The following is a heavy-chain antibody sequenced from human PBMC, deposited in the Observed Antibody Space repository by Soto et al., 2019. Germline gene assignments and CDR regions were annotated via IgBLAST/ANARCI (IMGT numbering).Heavy chain of an antibody. Sequence: SETLSLTCTVSGGSISSYYWSWSRQPPGKGLEWIGYIYYSGSTNYNPSLKSRVTISVDTSKNQFSLKLSSVTAADTAVYYCARLLGSSSWYDYWGQGTLVTVSS. CDR2: IYYSGST. V-gene: IGHV4-59*08. J-gene: IGHJ4*02. D-gene: IGHD6-13*01. CDR3: ARLLGSSSWYDY. CDR1: GGSISSYY.